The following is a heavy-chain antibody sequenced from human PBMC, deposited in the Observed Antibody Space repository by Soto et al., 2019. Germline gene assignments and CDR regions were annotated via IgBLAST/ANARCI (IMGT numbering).Heavy chain of an antibody. V-gene: IGHV4-61*01. J-gene: IGHJ4*02. CDR1: GGSVSSGSYY. Sequence: PSETLSLTCTVSGGSVSSGSYYWSWIRQPPGKGLEWIGYIYYSGSTNYNPSLKSRVTISVDTSKNQFSLKLSSVTAADTAVYYCARARGEYDGSGNKEAVYYWGQGTLVSVS. CDR2: IYYSGST. D-gene: IGHD3-10*01. CDR3: ARARGEYDGSGNKEAVYY.